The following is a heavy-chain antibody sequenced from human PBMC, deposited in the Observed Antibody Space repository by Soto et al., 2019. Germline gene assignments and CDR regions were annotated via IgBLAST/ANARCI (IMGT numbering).Heavy chain of an antibody. CDR3: ARGEGHCSGGTCYRWFDP. D-gene: IGHD2-15*01. CDR1: GYTFTSYS. Sequence: ASVKVSCKASGYTFTSYSISWVRQAPGQGLEWMGWINVYNGNTKYAQKFQGRVTMTTDTSASTSYMQLSNLRSEDRAVYYCARGEGHCSGGTCYRWFDPCGQGSLVTVSS. CDR2: INVYNGNT. J-gene: IGHJ5*02. V-gene: IGHV1-18*01.